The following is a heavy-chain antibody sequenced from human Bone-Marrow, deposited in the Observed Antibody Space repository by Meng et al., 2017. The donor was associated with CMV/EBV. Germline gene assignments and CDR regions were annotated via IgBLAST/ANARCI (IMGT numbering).Heavy chain of an antibody. V-gene: IGHV3-23*01. Sequence: SGLTFSIYVVALVRQDPAKGLEWVSVISGSGDVTYYADSVKGRFTVSRDNFKNTLSLQMNSLRTEDTAVYYCAKGRWANHPSLDPFDDWGQGTLVTVSS. CDR2: ISGSGDVT. D-gene: IGHD1-14*01. J-gene: IGHJ4*02. CDR3: AKGRWANHPSLDPFDD. CDR1: GLTFSIYV.